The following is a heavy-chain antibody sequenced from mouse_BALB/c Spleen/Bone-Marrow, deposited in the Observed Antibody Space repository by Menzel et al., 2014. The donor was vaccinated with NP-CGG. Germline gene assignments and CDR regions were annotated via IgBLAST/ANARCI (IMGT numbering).Heavy chain of an antibody. CDR3: ARRPSFYGSSYGAMDY. D-gene: IGHD1-1*01. CDR2: INPYNDGT. V-gene: IGHV1-14*01. Sequence: VQLQQPGPELVKPGASVKMSCKASGYTFTNYVMHWVKQKPGQGLEWIGYINPYNDGTKYNEKFKGKATLTSDKSSGTAYMELSSLTSEDCAVYYCARRPSFYGSSYGAMDYWGQGTSVTVSS. CDR1: GYTFTNYV. J-gene: IGHJ4*01.